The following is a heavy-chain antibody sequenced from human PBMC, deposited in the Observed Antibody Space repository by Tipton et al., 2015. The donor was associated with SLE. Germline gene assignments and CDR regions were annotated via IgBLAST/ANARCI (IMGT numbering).Heavy chain of an antibody. D-gene: IGHD3-16*01. CDR1: GASMTNNY. J-gene: IGHJ4*02. CDR3: ARHGGRFLDY. Sequence: GLVKPSETLSLTCTVSGASMTNNYWSWIRQPPGQGLEWIGYIFYSGGTNYSPSLNGRVTISIDTSKNQFSLRLSSVTAADTALYYGARHGGRFLDYWGRGTLVSVSS. V-gene: IGHV4-59*08. CDR2: IFYSGGT.